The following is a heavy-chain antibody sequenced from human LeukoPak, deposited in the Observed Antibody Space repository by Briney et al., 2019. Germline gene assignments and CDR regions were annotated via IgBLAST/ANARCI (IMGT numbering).Heavy chain of an antibody. CDR3: ARWYYYDSGEVDH. Sequence: GGSLKISCKGSGYTFSNYWIGWVRQMPGKGLEWMGIIFPADSDARYSPSFQGQVTISADKSISTAYLQWSSLKASDTAMYYCARWYYYDSGEVDHWGQGTLVTVSS. V-gene: IGHV5-51*01. CDR2: IFPADSDA. J-gene: IGHJ4*02. D-gene: IGHD3-22*01. CDR1: GYTFSNYW.